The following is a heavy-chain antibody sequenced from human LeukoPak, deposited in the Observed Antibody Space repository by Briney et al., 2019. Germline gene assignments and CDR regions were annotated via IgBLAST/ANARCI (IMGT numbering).Heavy chain of an antibody. J-gene: IGHJ5*02. Sequence: SVKVSCKASVGTFSSYAISWVRQAPGQGLEWMGGIIPIFGTANYAQKFQGRVTITADESTSTAYMELSSLRSEDTAVYYCARINYYDSSGPGWFDPWGQGTLVTVSS. CDR1: VGTFSSYA. D-gene: IGHD3-22*01. CDR2: IIPIFGTA. V-gene: IGHV1-69*13. CDR3: ARINYYDSSGPGWFDP.